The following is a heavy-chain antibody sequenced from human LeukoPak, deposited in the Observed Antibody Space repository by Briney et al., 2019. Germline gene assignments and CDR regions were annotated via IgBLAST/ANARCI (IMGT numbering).Heavy chain of an antibody. CDR2: ISSSNNTI. D-gene: IGHD1-26*01. Sequence: PGGSLRLSCAASGFTFSSYAMNWVRQAPGKGLEWVSYISSSNNTIHYADSVKGRFTISRDNARNSLSLQMNSLRAEDTAVYYCARDEGGNNWGQGTLVTVSS. V-gene: IGHV3-48*01. J-gene: IGHJ4*02. CDR1: GFTFSSYA. CDR3: ARDEGGNN.